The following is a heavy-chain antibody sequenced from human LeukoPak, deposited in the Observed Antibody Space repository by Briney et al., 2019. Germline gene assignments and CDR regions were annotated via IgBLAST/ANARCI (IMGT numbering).Heavy chain of an antibody. V-gene: IGHV4-61*02. Sequence: SETLSLTCTVSLYSISSGYLWGWIRQPAGKGLEWIGRIYTSGSTNYNPSLKSRVTISVDTSKNQFSLKLSSVTAADTAVYYCARETSSNWFDPWGQGTLVTVSS. CDR3: ARETSSNWFDP. CDR1: LYSISSGYL. J-gene: IGHJ5*02. CDR2: IYTSGST.